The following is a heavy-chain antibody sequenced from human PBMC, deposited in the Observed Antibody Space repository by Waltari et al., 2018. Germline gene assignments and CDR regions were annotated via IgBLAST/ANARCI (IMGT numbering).Heavy chain of an antibody. D-gene: IGHD3-22*01. V-gene: IGHV4-34*01. CDR2: INHSGST. CDR3: ARDDSSGLRDAFDI. Sequence: QVQLQQWGAGLLKPSETLSLTCAVYGGSFSGYYWSWIRQPPGKGLEWIGEINHSGSTNYTPSLKSRVTISVDTSKNQFSLKLSSVTAADTAVYYCARDDSSGLRDAFDIWGQGTMVTVSS. CDR1: GGSFSGYY. J-gene: IGHJ3*02.